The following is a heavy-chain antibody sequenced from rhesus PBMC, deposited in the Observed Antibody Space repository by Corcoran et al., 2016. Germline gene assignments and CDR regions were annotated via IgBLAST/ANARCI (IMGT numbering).Heavy chain of an antibody. Sequence: QVQLQESGPGVVKPSETLSLTCAVSGGSISDSYRWSWIRQPPGKGLEWIGYIYVSSTSTNYNPSPKSRVTISKDTSKTQFSLKRSFVTAAATAVYYCARAVGGIYCVYWGQGFLVTVSS. D-gene: IGHD2-27*01. CDR1: GGSISDSYR. CDR3: ARAVGGIYCVY. J-gene: IGHJ4*01. V-gene: IGHV4S10*01. CDR2: IYVSSTST.